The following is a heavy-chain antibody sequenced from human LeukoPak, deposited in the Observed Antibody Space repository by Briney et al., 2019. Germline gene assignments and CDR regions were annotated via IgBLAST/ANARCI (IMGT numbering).Heavy chain of an antibody. CDR3: ARVARLFLRGSFDP. J-gene: IGHJ5*02. V-gene: IGHV1-18*01. CDR1: GNSFISFA. Sequence: SGNSFISFAISWVRQAPGQGLEWMGWISAYNGNTNYAQKLQGRVTMTTDTSTSTAYMELRSLRSDDTAVYYCARVARLFLRGSFDPWGQGTLVTVSS. CDR2: ISAYNGNT. D-gene: IGHD1-1*01.